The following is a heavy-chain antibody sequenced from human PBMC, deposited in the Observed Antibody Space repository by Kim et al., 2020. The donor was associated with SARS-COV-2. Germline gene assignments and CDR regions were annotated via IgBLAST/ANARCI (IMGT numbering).Heavy chain of an antibody. CDR2: ISSSSSYI. CDR3: ARDSTRYCGGDCYDGMDV. J-gene: IGHJ6*02. CDR1: GFTFSSYS. Sequence: GGSLRLSCAASGFTFSSYSMNWVRQAPGKGLEWVSSISSSSSYIYYADSVKGRFTISRDNAKNSLYLQMNSLRAEDTAVYYCARDSTRYCGGDCYDGMDVWGQGTTVTVSS. V-gene: IGHV3-21*01. D-gene: IGHD2-21*02.